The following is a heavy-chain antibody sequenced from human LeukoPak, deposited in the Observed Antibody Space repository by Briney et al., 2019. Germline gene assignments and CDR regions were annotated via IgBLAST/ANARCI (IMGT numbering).Heavy chain of an antibody. CDR2: IYTSGRN. J-gene: IGHJ4*02. CDR3: ARGVVAAPQTFDF. CDR1: GGTISSYY. V-gene: IGHV4-4*07. D-gene: IGHD2-15*01. Sequence: PSETLSLTCTVSGGTISSYYWRWIRQPAGQGLEWIGRIYTSGRNNYNPSLQSRVTMSVDTSKNHFSLKFSSVTSADTAMYYCARGVVAAPQTFDFWGQGTLVTVSS.